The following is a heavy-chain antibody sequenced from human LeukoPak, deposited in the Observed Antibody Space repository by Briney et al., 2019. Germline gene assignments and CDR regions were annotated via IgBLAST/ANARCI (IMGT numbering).Heavy chain of an antibody. J-gene: IGHJ4*02. Sequence: GGSLRLSRAASVFTLSVYAMSSVRDAPGRGLWCGSAIGVSGAATYYADSVKGRFTISKDNSENILYLQMHSLRAVDTAIYYCARNLFGGGYYYDYWGQGTLVTVSS. CDR3: ARNLFGGGYYYDY. CDR2: IGVSGAAT. CDR1: VFTLSVYA. D-gene: IGHD3-22*01. V-gene: IGHV3-23*01.